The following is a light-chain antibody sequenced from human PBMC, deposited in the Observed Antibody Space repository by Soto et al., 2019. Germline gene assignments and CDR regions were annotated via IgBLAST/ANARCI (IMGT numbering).Light chain of an antibody. CDR1: QSVSSY. CDR2: DAS. CDR3: HQRFNWPRS. V-gene: IGKV3-11*01. Sequence: DIVLTQSPATLSLSPGERATLSCRASQSVSSYLAWYQQKPGQAPRLLIYDASNRATGIPARFSGSGSGTDFTLTISSLGHEDSAVYYCHQRFNWPRSFGQGTKLEIK. J-gene: IGKJ2*01.